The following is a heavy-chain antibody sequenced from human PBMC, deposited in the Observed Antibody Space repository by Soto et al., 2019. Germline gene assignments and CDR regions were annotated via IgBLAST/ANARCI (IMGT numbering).Heavy chain of an antibody. CDR2: ISGSGGST. CDR3: AKDPYYYDSSGYYYVGPSLDY. Sequence: HPGGSLRLSCAASGFTFSSYVMSWVRQAPGKGLEWVSAISGSGGSTYYADSVKGRFTISRDNSKNTLYLQMNSLRAEDTAVYYCAKDPYYYDSSGYYYVGPSLDYWGQGTLVTVSS. V-gene: IGHV3-23*01. CDR1: GFTFSSYV. D-gene: IGHD3-22*01. J-gene: IGHJ4*02.